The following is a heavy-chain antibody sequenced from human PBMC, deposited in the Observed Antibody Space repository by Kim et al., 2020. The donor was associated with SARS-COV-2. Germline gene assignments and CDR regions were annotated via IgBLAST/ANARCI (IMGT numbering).Heavy chain of an antibody. D-gene: IGHD3-9*01. CDR2: T. J-gene: IGHJ4*02. CDR3: AGGARLVYFDY. V-gene: IGHV1-3*01. Sequence: TKYSQKYQGRVTITRDTSATTAYVKLRSRRSEDTTVYYCAGGARLVYFDYWGQGTLVTVSS.